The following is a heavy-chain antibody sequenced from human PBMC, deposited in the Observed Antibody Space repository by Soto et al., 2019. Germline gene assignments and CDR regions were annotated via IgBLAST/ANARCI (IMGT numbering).Heavy chain of an antibody. D-gene: IGHD5-18*01. CDR2: ISGSGGST. V-gene: IGHV3-23*01. Sequence: GGSLILSCAASGFTFSSYAMSWVRQAPGKGLEWVSAISGSGGSTYYADSVKGRFTISRDNSKNTLYLQMNSLRAEDTAVYYCATLLWNTAMSPLFYWGQVSLFPFSS. J-gene: IGHJ4*02. CDR1: GFTFSSYA. CDR3: ATLLWNTAMSPLFY.